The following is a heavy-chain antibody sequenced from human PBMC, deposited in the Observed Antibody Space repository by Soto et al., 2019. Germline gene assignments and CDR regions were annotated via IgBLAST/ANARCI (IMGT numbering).Heavy chain of an antibody. J-gene: IGHJ4*02. Sequence: SETLSLTCSIYSGSFSGYYWSWIRQPPGKGLEWIGEISQSGNTNYSPSLKSRVSISIDTSKKQFSLNLASVSAADTAVYYCARAPKVSGSSQTRPDFWGQGXLVTVPS. V-gene: IGHV4-34*01. CDR1: SGSFSGYY. D-gene: IGHD6-6*01. CDR3: ARAPKVSGSSQTRPDF. CDR2: ISQSGNT.